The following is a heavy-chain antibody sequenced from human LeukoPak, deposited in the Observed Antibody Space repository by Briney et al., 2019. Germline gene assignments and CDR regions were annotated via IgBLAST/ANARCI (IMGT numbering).Heavy chain of an antibody. CDR3: ARNLEYSSSWPLYYYYYYMDV. CDR1: GYTFTSYY. CDR2: INPGGGST. Sequence: ASVKVSCKASGYTFTSYYMHWVRQARGQGLEWMGIINPGGGSTSYAQKFQGRVTMTRDMSTSTVYMELSSLRSGDTAVYYCARNLEYSSSWPLYYYYYYMDVWGKGTTVTVSS. V-gene: IGHV1-46*01. J-gene: IGHJ6*03. D-gene: IGHD6-6*01.